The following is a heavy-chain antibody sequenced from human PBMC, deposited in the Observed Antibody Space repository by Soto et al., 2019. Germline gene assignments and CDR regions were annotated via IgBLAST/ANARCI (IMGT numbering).Heavy chain of an antibody. D-gene: IGHD1-26*01. V-gene: IGHV3-30*03. CDR1: GFTFSTYG. J-gene: IGHJ6*02. CDR2: ISFDGNKK. CDR3: ARDSGTYQYYYHGMDV. Sequence: GGSLRLSCAASGFTFSTYGMHWVRQAPGKGLESVAVISFDGNKKYYADSVKGRFTISRDNPKNTLYLQMNSLRPEDTAVYFCARDSGTYQYYYHGMDVWGQGTTVTVSS.